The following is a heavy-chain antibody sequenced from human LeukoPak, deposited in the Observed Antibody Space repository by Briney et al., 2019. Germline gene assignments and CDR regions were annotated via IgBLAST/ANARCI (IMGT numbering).Heavy chain of an antibody. D-gene: IGHD4-17*01. V-gene: IGHV3-23*01. J-gene: IGHJ4*02. CDR2: ISGSGGST. Sequence: PGGSLRLSCAASGFTFSSYAMSWVRRAPGKGLEWVSAISGSGGSTYYADSVKGRFTISRDNSKNTLHLQMNSLRAEDTAVYYCAKAIDYGDYYFDYWGQGTLVTVSS. CDR3: AKAIDYGDYYFDY. CDR1: GFTFSSYA.